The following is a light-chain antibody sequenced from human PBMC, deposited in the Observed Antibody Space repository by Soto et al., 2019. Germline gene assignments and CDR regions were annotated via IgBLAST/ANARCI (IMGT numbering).Light chain of an antibody. CDR2: GVS. Sequence: DIQLTQSPSFLSASVGDRVTITCRASQAISSYLAWYQQKPGKPPKLLIYGVSTLQSDVPSRFSGSGSGTEFTLTVSSLQAEDSATYYCQQFNDYPLTFGGGTKVEIK. J-gene: IGKJ4*01. CDR1: QAISSY. V-gene: IGKV1-9*01. CDR3: QQFNDYPLT.